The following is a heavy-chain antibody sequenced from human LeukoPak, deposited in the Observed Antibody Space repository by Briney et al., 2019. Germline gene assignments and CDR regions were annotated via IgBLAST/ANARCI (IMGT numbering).Heavy chain of an antibody. D-gene: IGHD3-22*01. CDR3: GSPSRITMIVVASPSGGAFDI. CDR1: GGTFSSYA. V-gene: IGHV1-69*13. Sequence: SVKVSCKASGGTFSSYAISWVRQAPGQGLEWMGGIIPIFGTANYAQKFQGRVTITADESTSTAYMELSSLRSEDTAVYYCGSPSRITMIVVASPSGGAFDIWGQGTMVTVSS. J-gene: IGHJ3*02. CDR2: IIPIFGTA.